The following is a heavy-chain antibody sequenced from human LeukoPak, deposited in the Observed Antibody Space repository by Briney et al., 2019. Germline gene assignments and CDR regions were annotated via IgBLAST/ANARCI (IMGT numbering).Heavy chain of an antibody. J-gene: IGHJ6*03. V-gene: IGHV4-59*01. CDR2: IYYSGST. CDR3: ARANYDYVWGSYEYYMDV. D-gene: IGHD3-16*01. Sequence: PSETLSLTCTVSGGSISSYYWSWIRQPPGKGLEWIGYIYYSGSTNYNPSLKSRVTISVDTSKNQFSLKLSSVTAADTAVYYCARANYDYVWGSYEYYMDVWGKGTTVTVSS. CDR1: GGSISSYY.